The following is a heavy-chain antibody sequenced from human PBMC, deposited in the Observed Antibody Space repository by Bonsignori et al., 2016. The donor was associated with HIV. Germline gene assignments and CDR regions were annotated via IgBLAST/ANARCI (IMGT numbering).Heavy chain of an antibody. CDR3: ARGIAARRPSDY. D-gene: IGHD6-6*01. CDR2: ISSSSSYI. J-gene: IGHJ4*02. Sequence: WIRQPPGKGLEWVSSISSSSSYIYYADSVKGRFTISRDNAKNSLYLQMNSLRAEDTAVYYCARGIAARRPSDYWGQGTLVTVSS. V-gene: IGHV3-21*01.